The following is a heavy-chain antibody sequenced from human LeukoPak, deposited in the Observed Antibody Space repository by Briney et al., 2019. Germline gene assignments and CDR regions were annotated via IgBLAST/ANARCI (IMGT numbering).Heavy chain of an antibody. Sequence: PSDTLSLTCTVSCASISSGGYYWSWIRQHPGKGLEWIGYIYYSGSTYYNPSLKSRVTISVDTSKNQFSLKFSSVTAADTAGYYCARDRIYYGSGSYYTEGNNWFNPWGQGTLVTVSS. J-gene: IGHJ5*02. CDR2: IYYSGST. CDR1: CASISSGGYY. V-gene: IGHV4-31*03. D-gene: IGHD3-10*01. CDR3: ARDRIYYGSGSYYTEGNNWFNP.